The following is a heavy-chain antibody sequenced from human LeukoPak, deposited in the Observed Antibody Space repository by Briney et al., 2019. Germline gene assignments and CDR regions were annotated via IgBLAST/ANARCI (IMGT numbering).Heavy chain of an antibody. Sequence: PGGSLRLSCAASGFTFNNYNMNWVRQAPGKGLEWVAFIRYDGSNKYYADSVKGRFTISRDNSKNTLYLQMNSLRAEDTAVYYCAKSITGTTTSFDIWGQGTMVTVSS. J-gene: IGHJ3*02. V-gene: IGHV3-30*02. CDR3: AKSITGTTTSFDI. CDR2: IRYDGSNK. CDR1: GFTFNNYN. D-gene: IGHD1-7*01.